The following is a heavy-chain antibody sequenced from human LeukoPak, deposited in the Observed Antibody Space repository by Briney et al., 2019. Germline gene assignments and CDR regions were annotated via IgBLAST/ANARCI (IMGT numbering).Heavy chain of an antibody. CDR2: ISDDGSNK. CDR1: GFTFRSYA. Sequence: PGGSLRLSCAASGFTFRSYAMHWVRQAPGKGLEWVAVISDDGSNKYYADSVKGRFTISRDNSKNTLYLQMNSLRAEDTAVYYCARANWNYDYWGQGTLVTVSS. D-gene: IGHD1-7*01. CDR3: ARANWNYDY. V-gene: IGHV3-30-3*01. J-gene: IGHJ4*02.